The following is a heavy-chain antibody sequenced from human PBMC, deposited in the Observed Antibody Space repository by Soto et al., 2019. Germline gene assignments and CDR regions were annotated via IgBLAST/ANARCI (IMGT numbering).Heavy chain of an antibody. D-gene: IGHD6-19*01. CDR1: GFTFSDYA. V-gene: IGHV3-30*18. J-gene: IGHJ4*02. CDR3: AKGGRQWLVTSDVTF. CDR2: VSHDGRNT. Sequence: VQLVESGGGVVQPGRSLRLSCAASGFTFSDYAMHWVRQAPGKGLEWVAVVSHDGRNTHYADSVKGRFTISRDSSKNTVSLEMTRPRAEATAVYYCAKGGRQWLVTSDVTFWGQGALVTVPS.